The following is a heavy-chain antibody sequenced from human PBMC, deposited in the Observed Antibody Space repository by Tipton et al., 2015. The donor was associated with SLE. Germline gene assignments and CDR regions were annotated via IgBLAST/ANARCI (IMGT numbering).Heavy chain of an antibody. CDR1: GGSISSYY. V-gene: IGHV4-59*12. Sequence: TLSLTCTVSGGSISSYYWSWIRQPPGKGLEWIEYIYYSGSTIHNPSLKSRVTMSVDTSKNQFSLKLSSVAAADTAVYYCAREPRSGYHDYWGQGTLVIVSS. D-gene: IGHD3-3*01. CDR2: IYYSGST. CDR3: AREPRSGYHDY. J-gene: IGHJ4*02.